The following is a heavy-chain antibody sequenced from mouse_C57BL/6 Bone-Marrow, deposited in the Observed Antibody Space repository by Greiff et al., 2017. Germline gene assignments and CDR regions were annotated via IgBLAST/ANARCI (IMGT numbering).Heavy chain of an antibody. J-gene: IGHJ1*03. CDR3: AREVITTVVGGYCDV. D-gene: IGHD1-1*01. V-gene: IGHV2-9-1*01. CDR1: GFSLTSYA. Sequence: VKLMESGPGLVAPSQSLSITCTVSGFSLTSYAISWVRQPPGKGLEWLGVIWTGGGPNYTSAIKSRLSISKDNSKVQVFLKMNSLHTDDTAMYYCAREVITTVVGGYCDVWGTGTTVTVSS. CDR2: IWTGGGP.